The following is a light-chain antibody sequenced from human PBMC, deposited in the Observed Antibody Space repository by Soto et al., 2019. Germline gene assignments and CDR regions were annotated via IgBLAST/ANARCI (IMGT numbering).Light chain of an antibody. CDR3: QQYNNWPGT. Sequence: EIVMSQSPATLSVSPGGRATLSCRASQGVSSNLAWYQQKPGQAPRLLIYGASTRATGIPARFSGSGSGTEFTLTISSLQSEDFAVYYCQQYNNWPGTFGQGTKVEIK. J-gene: IGKJ1*01. CDR1: QGVSSN. CDR2: GAS. V-gene: IGKV3-15*01.